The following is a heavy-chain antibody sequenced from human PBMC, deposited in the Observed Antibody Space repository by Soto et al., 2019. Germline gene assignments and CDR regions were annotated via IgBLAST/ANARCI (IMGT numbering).Heavy chain of an antibody. Sequence: LGESLKISCKGSGYSFTSYWIGWVRQRPGKGLEWMGIIYPGDSDTRCSPSFQGQVTISADKPISTAYLQWSSLKASDTAIYFCARQEVTTRSSGAVGYWGQGTLVTVSS. D-gene: IGHD4-17*01. CDR1: GYSFTSYW. CDR3: ARQEVTTRSSGAVGY. CDR2: IYPGDSDT. V-gene: IGHV5-51*01. J-gene: IGHJ4*02.